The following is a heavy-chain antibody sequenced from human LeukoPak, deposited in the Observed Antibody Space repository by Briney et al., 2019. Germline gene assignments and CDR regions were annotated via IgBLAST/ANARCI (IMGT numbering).Heavy chain of an antibody. CDR3: ARCIAARPYYYYYGMDV. D-gene: IGHD6-6*01. CDR1: GFTFSDYY. V-gene: IGHV3-11*01. Sequence: GGSLRLSCAASGFTFSDYYMSWLRQAPGKGLEWLSFITTSGMTIYYADSVKGRFTISRDNANNSLYLQMNTLRAEDTAVYYCARCIAARPYYYYYGMDVWGQGTTVTVSS. J-gene: IGHJ6*02. CDR2: ITTSGMTI.